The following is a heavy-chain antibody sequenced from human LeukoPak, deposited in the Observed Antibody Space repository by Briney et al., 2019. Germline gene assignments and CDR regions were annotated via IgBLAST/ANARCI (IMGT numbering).Heavy chain of an antibody. V-gene: IGHV1-24*01. Sequence: ASVKVSCKVSGYALTELSMHWVRQAPGKGLEWMGGFDPEDGETIYAQKFQGRVTVTEDTSTDTAYMELSSLRSEDTAVYYCATASDDYGVDPWGQGTLVTVSS. J-gene: IGHJ5*02. CDR3: ATASDDYGVDP. CDR1: GYALTELS. D-gene: IGHD4-17*01. CDR2: FDPEDGET.